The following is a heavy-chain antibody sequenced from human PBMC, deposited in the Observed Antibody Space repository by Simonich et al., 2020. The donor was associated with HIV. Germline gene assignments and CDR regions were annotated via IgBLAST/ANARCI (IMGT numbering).Heavy chain of an antibody. Sequence: QVQLQQLGAVLLKPSETLSLTCAVYGGSFSGYYWSWIRQPPGKGLEWIGEINHSGSTNYNPSLKSRVNISVDTSKNQFSLKLSSVTAADTAVYYCARGFYQRLYYFDYWGQGTLVTVSS. V-gene: IGHV4-34*01. CDR2: INHSGST. CDR1: GGSFSGYY. D-gene: IGHD2-2*01. J-gene: IGHJ4*02. CDR3: ARGFYQRLYYFDY.